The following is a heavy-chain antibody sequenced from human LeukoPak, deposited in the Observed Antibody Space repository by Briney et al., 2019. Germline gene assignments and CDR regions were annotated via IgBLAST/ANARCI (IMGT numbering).Heavy chain of an antibody. J-gene: IGHJ6*02. V-gene: IGHV3-48*01. Sequence: GGSLRLSCAASGFTFSSYSMNGVRQAPGKGLEWVSYISGSSTTIYDADSVKGRFTISRDNSKDTLYLQMNSLRAEDTAVYYCAKDFQYCSSTTCYPGGHGMDVWGQGTTVTVSS. CDR1: GFTFSSYS. D-gene: IGHD2-2*01. CDR2: ISGSSTTI. CDR3: AKDFQYCSSTTCYPGGHGMDV.